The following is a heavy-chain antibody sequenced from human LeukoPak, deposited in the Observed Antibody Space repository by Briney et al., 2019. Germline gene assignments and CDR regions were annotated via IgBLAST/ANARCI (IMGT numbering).Heavy chain of an antibody. CDR2: INPNSGGT. D-gene: IGHD6-19*01. V-gene: IGHV1-2*02. CDR3: ARDPIAVAGTKIYYYYYYMDV. CDR1: GYTFTGYY. Sequence: ASVKVSCKASGYTFTGYYMHWVRQAPGQGLEWMGWINPNSGGTNYAQKFQGRVTMTRDTSISTAYMELSRLRSDDTAVYYCARDPIAVAGTKIYYYYYYMDVWGKGATVTVSS. J-gene: IGHJ6*03.